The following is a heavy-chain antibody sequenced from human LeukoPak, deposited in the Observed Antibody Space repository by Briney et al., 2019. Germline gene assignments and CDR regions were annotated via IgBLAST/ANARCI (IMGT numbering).Heavy chain of an antibody. CDR1: GFTFRNYW. V-gene: IGHV3-74*01. D-gene: IGHD6-13*01. J-gene: IGHJ4*02. CDR3: ATILAGGSRMFDY. CDR2: INDDGGNT. Sequence: GGSLRLSCAASGFTFRNYWMHRVRQAPGKGLVWVSRINDDGGNTAYADSVKGRFTISRDNTKNTLYLQMNSLRAEDTAVYYCATILAGGSRMFDYWGQGTLVTVSS.